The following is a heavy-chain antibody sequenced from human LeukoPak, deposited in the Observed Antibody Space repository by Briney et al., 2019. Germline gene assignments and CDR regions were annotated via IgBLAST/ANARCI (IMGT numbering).Heavy chain of an antibody. D-gene: IGHD2-2*01. CDR1: GGSISSYY. J-gene: IGHJ5*02. V-gene: IGHV4-4*07. Sequence: PSETLSLTCTVSGGSISSYYWSWIRQPAGKGLECIGRIYTSGSTNYNPSLKSRVTISVDKSKNQFSLKLSSVTAADTAVYYCARDYCSSTSCYEWFDPWGQGTLVTVSS. CDR2: IYTSGST. CDR3: ARDYCSSTSCYEWFDP.